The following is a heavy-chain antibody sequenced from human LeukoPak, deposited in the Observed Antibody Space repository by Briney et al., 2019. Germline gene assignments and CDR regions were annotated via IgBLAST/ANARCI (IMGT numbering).Heavy chain of an antibody. CDR2: IYYSGST. Sequence: SETLSLTCTVSGGSISSYYWSWIRQPPGKGLEWIGYIYYSGSTNYNPSLKSRVTISVDTSKNQFSLKLSSVTAADTAVYYCARMLAKVWFGRWGQGTLVTVSS. D-gene: IGHD3-10*02. CDR1: GGSISSYY. CDR3: ARMLAKVWFGR. J-gene: IGHJ5*02. V-gene: IGHV4-59*01.